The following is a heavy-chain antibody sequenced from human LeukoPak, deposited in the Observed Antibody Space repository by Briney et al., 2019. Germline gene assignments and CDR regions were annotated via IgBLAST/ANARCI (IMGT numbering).Heavy chain of an antibody. Sequence: GGSLRLSCAASGFIFSSYWLTWVRQAPGKGLEWVANIKQDGSEKYYVDSVTGRFTISRDNAQNSLYLQMNSLRAEDTAVYYCARSYGALGYWGQGTLVTVSS. CDR3: ARSYGALGY. CDR2: IKQDGSEK. J-gene: IGHJ4*02. CDR1: GFIFSSYW. D-gene: IGHD1-26*01. V-gene: IGHV3-7*03.